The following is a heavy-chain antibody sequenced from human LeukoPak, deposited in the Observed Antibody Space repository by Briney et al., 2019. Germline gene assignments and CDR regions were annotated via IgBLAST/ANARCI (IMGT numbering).Heavy chain of an antibody. CDR3: ARRAGAYSHPYDY. V-gene: IGHV3-11*01. J-gene: IGHJ4*02. CDR2: ISSSGSTI. CDR1: GFTFSDYY. Sequence: GGSLRLSCAASGFTFSDYYMSWIRQAPGKGLEWVSYISSSGSTIYYADSVKGRFTISRDNSKNTLYLQMNSLRAEDTAVYYCARRAGAYSHPYDYWGQGTLVTVSS. D-gene: IGHD4/OR15-4a*01.